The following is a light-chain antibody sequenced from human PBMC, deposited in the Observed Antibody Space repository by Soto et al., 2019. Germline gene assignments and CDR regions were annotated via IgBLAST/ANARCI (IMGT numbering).Light chain of an antibody. CDR2: AAS. CDR1: HSISSY. V-gene: IGKV1-39*01. Sequence: DIHMTQSPSSLSASVGDTVTITCRASHSISSYLNWQQQQPGKAPKLLIYAASSLQSGVQSSCSGSGSGTDSTLTIRSLQPEDFATYYCKQSYRTPTFGQGTRLEIK. J-gene: IGKJ5*01. CDR3: KQSYRTPT.